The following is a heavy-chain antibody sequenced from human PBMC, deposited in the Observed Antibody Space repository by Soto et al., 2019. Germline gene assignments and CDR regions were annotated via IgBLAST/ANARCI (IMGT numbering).Heavy chain of an antibody. D-gene: IGHD2-2*01. CDR3: LRMPFDY. Sequence: ETLSLTCTVYGGSVTSHYWSWIRQPPGKGLEWIGFIHYSGGTKYNPSLESRVTISVDTSQNQLSLRLNSVTAADTAVYYSLRMPFDYWGQGTLVTVSS. V-gene: IGHV4-59*02. J-gene: IGHJ4*02. CDR2: IHYSGGT. CDR1: GGSVTSHY.